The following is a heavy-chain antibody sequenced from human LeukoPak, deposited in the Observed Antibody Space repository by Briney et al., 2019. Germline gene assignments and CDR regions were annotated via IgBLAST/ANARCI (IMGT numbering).Heavy chain of an antibody. Sequence: SETLSLTCTVPGGSISSSSYYWGWIRQPPGKGLEWIGSIYYSGSTYYNPSLKSRVTISVDTSKNQFSLKLSSVTAADTAVYYCARVAAADQNWFDPWGQGTLVTVSS. CDR3: ARVAAADQNWFDP. CDR1: GGSISSSSYY. CDR2: IYYSGST. D-gene: IGHD6-13*01. J-gene: IGHJ5*02. V-gene: IGHV4-39*01.